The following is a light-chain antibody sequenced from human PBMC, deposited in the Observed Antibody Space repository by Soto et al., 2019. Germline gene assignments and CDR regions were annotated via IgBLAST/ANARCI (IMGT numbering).Light chain of an antibody. CDR3: LQYHKFWT. J-gene: IGKJ1*01. Sequence: IRMMQPPPTLSVYPEERAILSCRASQSVSSNLAWYQQKPGQAPRLLIYGASTRATGIPARFSGSGSGTEFTLTICSQQSEDFPVYYCLQYHKFWTLAEGPKVDI. V-gene: IGKV3-15*01. CDR1: QSVSSN. CDR2: GAS.